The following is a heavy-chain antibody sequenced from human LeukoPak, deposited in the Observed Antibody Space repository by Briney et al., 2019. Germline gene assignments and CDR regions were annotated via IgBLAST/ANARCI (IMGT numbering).Heavy chain of an antibody. CDR3: ARDLIYAFDI. V-gene: IGHV3-48*02. J-gene: IGHJ3*02. CDR2: IPTSSSSI. Sequence: QTGGSLRLSCAASGFTFSDYSMNWVRQAPGKGLEWISYIPTSSSSIYYAESVKGRFTISRDDAKNSLYLQMNSLRDEDTAVYYCARDLIYAFDIWGQGTTVTVSS. CDR1: GFTFSDYS. D-gene: IGHD3-10*01.